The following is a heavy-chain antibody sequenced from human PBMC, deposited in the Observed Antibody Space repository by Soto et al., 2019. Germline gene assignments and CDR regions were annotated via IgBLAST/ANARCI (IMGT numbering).Heavy chain of an antibody. CDR3: ARDLGGSTGPHYFDY. J-gene: IGHJ4*02. Sequence: PSVKVSCKASGYTFTSYGISWVRQAPGQGLEWMGWISAYNGNTNYAQKLQGRVTMTTDTSTSTAYMELRSLRSDDTAVYYCARDLGGSTGPHYFDYWGQGTLVTVSS. D-gene: IGHD2-15*01. V-gene: IGHV1-18*01. CDR1: GYTFTSYG. CDR2: ISAYNGNT.